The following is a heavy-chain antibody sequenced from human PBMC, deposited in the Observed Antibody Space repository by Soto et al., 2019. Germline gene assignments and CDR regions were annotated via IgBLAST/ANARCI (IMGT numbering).Heavy chain of an antibody. J-gene: IGHJ3*01. CDR2: VNPSNGYT. V-gene: IGHV1-3*01. Sequence: QVQLVQSGAEVRKPGASVKLSCKTSGYTFLNYAIHWVCQAPGQGLEWMGWVNPSNGYTRYSENFQARLSLTRDTSANTAYMELTSLRSEDTAVYYCARRLSAFDVWGQGTVVTVSS. CDR3: ARRLSAFDV. CDR1: GYTFLNYA.